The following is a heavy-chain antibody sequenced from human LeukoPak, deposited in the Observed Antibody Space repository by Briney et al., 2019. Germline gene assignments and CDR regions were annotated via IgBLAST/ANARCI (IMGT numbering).Heavy chain of an antibody. CDR3: ARRLYSSGWSYWFDP. CDR2: ISYTGIT. J-gene: IGHJ5*02. Sequence: RQPPXXXXXYXGYISYTGITYYTPSLMSRVTISVATSKNQFSLKLASVTAADTAVYYCARRLYSSGWSYWFDPWGQGTLVTVSS. V-gene: IGHV4-59*01. D-gene: IGHD6-19*01.